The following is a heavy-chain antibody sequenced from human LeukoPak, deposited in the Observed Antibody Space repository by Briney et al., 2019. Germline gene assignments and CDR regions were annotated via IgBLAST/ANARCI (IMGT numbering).Heavy chain of an antibody. J-gene: IGHJ4*02. D-gene: IGHD3-16*01. CDR2: INMDGTTI. CDR3: ARARGIDY. Sequence: GGSLRLSCAASGFTFSTYWMHWVRQSPGKGLVWVSRINMDGTTISYAGSVEGRFTISRDNAKNTLYLQMNSLRAEDTAVYYCARARGIDYWGQGTLVTVSS. V-gene: IGHV3-74*01. CDR1: GFTFSTYW.